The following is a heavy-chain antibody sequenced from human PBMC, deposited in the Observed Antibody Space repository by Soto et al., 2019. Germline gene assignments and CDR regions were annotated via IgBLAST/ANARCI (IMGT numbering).Heavy chain of an antibody. V-gene: IGHV4-31*03. CDR1: VGSISIGGYA. Sequence: SETLSFTCTFSVGSISIGGYAWSWIHQHPGKGLEWIGYIYYSGSTYYNPSLKSRVTISVDTSKNQFSLKLSSVTAADTAVYHCARDRAMVRGVLDYWGQGTMVTVSS. CDR2: IYYSGST. J-gene: IGHJ4*02. D-gene: IGHD3-10*01. CDR3: ARDRAMVRGVLDY.